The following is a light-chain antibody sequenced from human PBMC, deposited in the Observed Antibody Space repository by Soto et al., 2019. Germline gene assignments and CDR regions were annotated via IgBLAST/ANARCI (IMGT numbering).Light chain of an antibody. CDR2: AAS. Sequence: DIQMTQSPSSVSASVGDRVTMTCRASQGISSWLVWYQQKAGKAPKLLIYAASKLQSGVPSRFSGSGFGTDFTLTISSLQHEDYATYYCQQANSFPQTFGQGTKAEIK. CDR1: QGISSW. V-gene: IGKV1-12*01. J-gene: IGKJ1*01. CDR3: QQANSFPQT.